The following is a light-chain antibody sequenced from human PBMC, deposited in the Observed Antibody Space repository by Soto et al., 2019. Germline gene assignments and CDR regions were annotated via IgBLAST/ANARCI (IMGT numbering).Light chain of an antibody. J-gene: IGLJ2*01. CDR3: AAWDDSLKGVV. Sequence: QSVLTQPPSASGAPGQSVTISCSGSSSNIGGNPVHWYQHLPEMAPKLLIYNNVRRPSGVPARFSGSKFGTSVSLAISGLQSEDAADYYCAAWDDSLKGVVFGGGTKLTVL. CDR1: SSNIGGNP. CDR2: NNV. V-gene: IGLV1-44*01.